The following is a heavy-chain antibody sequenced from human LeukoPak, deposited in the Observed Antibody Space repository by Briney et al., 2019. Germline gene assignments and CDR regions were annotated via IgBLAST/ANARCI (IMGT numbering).Heavy chain of an antibody. D-gene: IGHD6-19*01. CDR3: ARRGGSSGWGDFDI. Sequence: AGGSLRLSCAASGFTFSSYAMHWVRQAPGKGLEWVAVISYDGSNKYYADSVKGRFTIYRDDSKNTLYLQMNSLSREDTAVYYCARRGGSSGWGDFDIWGQGTMVTVSS. V-gene: IGHV3-30*04. CDR2: ISYDGSNK. J-gene: IGHJ3*02. CDR1: GFTFSSYA.